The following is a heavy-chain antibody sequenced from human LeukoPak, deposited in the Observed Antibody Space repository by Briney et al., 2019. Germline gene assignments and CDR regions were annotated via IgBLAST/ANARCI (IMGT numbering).Heavy chain of an antibody. CDR3: ARGTLYYDSSGYQFDY. Sequence: SETLSLTCAVSGGSISSGGYYWSWIRQPPGKGLEWIGYIYHSGSTYYNPSLKSRVTISVDRSKNQFSLRLSSVTAADTAVYYCARGTLYYDSSGYQFDYWGQGTLVTVSS. CDR2: IYHSGST. CDR1: GGSISSGGYY. J-gene: IGHJ4*02. D-gene: IGHD3-22*01. V-gene: IGHV4-30-2*01.